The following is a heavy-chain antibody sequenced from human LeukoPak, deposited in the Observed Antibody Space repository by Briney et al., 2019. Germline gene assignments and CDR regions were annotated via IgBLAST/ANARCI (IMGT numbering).Heavy chain of an antibody. CDR3: ARQRRLELPDY. CDR2: ISYSGNI. D-gene: IGHD3-16*01. V-gene: IGHV4-39*01. CDR1: GGSISSSTYY. J-gene: IGHJ4*02. Sequence: SETLSLTCTVSGGSISSSTYYWDWIRQPPGKGLEWIGSISYSGNIYYNPSLKSRVTVSVDTSKNQFSLKLSSVTAADTAVYYCARQRRLELPDYWGQGTLVTVSS.